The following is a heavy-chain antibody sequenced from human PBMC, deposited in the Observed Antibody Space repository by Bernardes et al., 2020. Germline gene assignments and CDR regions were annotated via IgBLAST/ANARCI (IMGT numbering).Heavy chain of an antibody. CDR3: ARDGGYGAFDP. CDR2: IGTVGDT. CDR1: GFTLSSFD. J-gene: IGHJ5*02. V-gene: IGHV3-13*01. D-gene: IGHD5-18*01. Sequence: GGSLRLSCAASGFTLSSFDMHWVRQVTGKGLEWVSAIGTVGDTYYAGSVKGRFIISRENAKNSLYLQMNSLRAGDTAVYYCARDGGYGAFDPWGQGTLVTVSS.